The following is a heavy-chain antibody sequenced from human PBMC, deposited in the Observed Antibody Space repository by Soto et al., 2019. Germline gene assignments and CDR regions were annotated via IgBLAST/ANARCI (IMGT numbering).Heavy chain of an antibody. CDR3: GRWTYCGGDCYWFDF. Sequence: PSETLSLTCTISGVSISGFYWGLIRQPPGKGLEWIGNIYYSGSANYDPSLRSRVTISLNTSKNQFSLNLNSVTAADTAIYYCGRWTYCGGDCYWFDFWGQGTFVTVSS. V-gene: IGHV4-59*01. CDR2: IYYSGSA. J-gene: IGHJ4*02. CDR1: GVSISGFY. D-gene: IGHD2-21*02.